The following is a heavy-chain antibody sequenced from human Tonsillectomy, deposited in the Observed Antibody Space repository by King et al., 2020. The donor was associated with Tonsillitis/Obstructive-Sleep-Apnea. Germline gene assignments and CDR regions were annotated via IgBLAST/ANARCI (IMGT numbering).Heavy chain of an antibody. D-gene: IGHD5-18*01. V-gene: IGHV3-15*01. CDR1: GITFSNAW. J-gene: IGHJ6*03. CDR2: IKSKTDGGTT. CDR3: TADLIQPLRVNYFYYMDV. Sequence: VQLVESGGGLVKPGGSLRLSCAASGITFSNAWMSWVRQAPGKGLEWVGRIKSKTDGGTTDYAAPVKGRFTISRDDSKNTLYLQINSLKTEDTAVYYCTADLIQPLRVNYFYYMDVWGKGTTVTVSS.